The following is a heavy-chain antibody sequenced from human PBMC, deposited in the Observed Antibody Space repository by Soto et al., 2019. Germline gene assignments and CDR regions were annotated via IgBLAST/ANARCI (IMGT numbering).Heavy chain of an antibody. CDR3: ARDRLVPGGYGMAV. Sequence: QMQLVESGGGVVQPGRSLRLSCAAAGFTFRSYGINWVRQAPGKGLEWVALIWVDGSKKYYVDSVKGRFAVSRDNSKNTMYPQMASMRVEDTTVYYCARDRLVPGGYGMAVWGQGTTVTVSS. D-gene: IGHD2-2*01. CDR2: IWVDGSKK. V-gene: IGHV3-33*01. CDR1: GFTFRSYG. J-gene: IGHJ6*02.